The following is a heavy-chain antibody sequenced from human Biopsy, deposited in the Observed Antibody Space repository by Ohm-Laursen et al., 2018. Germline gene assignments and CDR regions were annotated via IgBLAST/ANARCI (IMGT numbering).Heavy chain of an antibody. CDR3: ARATNSTGWPYYYFYGMDV. CDR2: IYYSGTT. Sequence: GTLSLTCAVSGGSISGYYWSWIRQPPGKGLEWIGYIYYSGTTDYSPSLKSRVTISIDKSKNQFFLRLNSVTAADTAVYYCARATNSTGWPYYYFYGMDVWGQGTTVTVSS. D-gene: IGHD2/OR15-2a*01. J-gene: IGHJ6*02. V-gene: IGHV4-59*01. CDR1: GGSISGYY.